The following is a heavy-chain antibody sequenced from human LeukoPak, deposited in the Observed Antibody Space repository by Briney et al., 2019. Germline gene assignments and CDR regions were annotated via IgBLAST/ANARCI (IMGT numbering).Heavy chain of an antibody. J-gene: IGHJ4*02. Sequence: GGSLRLSCAASGFTFRSYAMNWVRQAPGKGLEWVSTLSGSGGSTYYADSVKGRFTISGDNSKNTLYLQMNSLRAEDTALYYCAKSRDYGDSRYYFDYWGQGTLVTVSS. CDR3: AKSRDYGDSRYYFDY. D-gene: IGHD4-17*01. V-gene: IGHV3-23*01. CDR1: GFTFRSYA. CDR2: LSGSGGST.